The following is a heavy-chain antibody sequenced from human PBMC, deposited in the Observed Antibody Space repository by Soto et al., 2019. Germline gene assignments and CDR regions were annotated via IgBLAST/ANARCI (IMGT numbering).Heavy chain of an antibody. CDR3: ATYANYNHY. V-gene: IGHV4-59*01. J-gene: IGHJ4*02. Sequence: QVQLQESGPGLVKPSETLSLTCNVSGGCISSYYWSWIRQPPGKGLEWIGYVYYSGSTNYNPSLKSRVTISIDTSKNQFSLKLSSVTAADTAVYYCATYANYNHYWGQGTLVTVSS. CDR2: VYYSGST. D-gene: IGHD4-4*01. CDR1: GGCISSYY.